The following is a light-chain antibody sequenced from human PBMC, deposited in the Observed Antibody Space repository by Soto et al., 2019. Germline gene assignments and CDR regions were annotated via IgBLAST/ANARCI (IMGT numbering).Light chain of an antibody. CDR3: CSYAGSSTYV. Sequence: QSALTQPASVSGSPGQSITISCTGTSSDVGSYNLVSWYQQHPGKAPKLMIYEVSXRPSGVSNRFSGSKPGNTXSLTISGXXXXXEADYYCCSYAGSSTYVFGTGTKVTVL. V-gene: IGLV2-23*02. CDR1: SSDVGSYNL. CDR2: EVS. J-gene: IGLJ1*01.